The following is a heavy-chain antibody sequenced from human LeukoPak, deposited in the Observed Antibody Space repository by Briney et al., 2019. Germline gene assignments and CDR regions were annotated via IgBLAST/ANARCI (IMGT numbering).Heavy chain of an antibody. V-gene: IGHV1-69*06. D-gene: IGHD6-13*01. Sequence: GAPVKVSCKASGGTFSSYAISWVRQAPGQGLEWMGGIIPIFGTANYAQKFQGRVTITADKSTSTAYMELSSLRSEDTAVYYCARGYAIAAAVEGTFDIWGQGTMVTVSS. CDR2: IIPIFGTA. CDR3: ARGYAIAAAVEGTFDI. CDR1: GGTFSSYA. J-gene: IGHJ3*02.